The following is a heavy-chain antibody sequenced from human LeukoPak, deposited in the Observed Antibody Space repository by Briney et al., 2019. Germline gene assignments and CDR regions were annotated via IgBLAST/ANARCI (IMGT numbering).Heavy chain of an antibody. D-gene: IGHD3-22*01. CDR2: IVVGSGNT. Sequence: GTSVKVSCKAAGFTFTSSAVQWVRQARGQRLEWIRWIVVGSGNTNYAQKFQERVTITRDMSRSRAYMELSSLRSEDTAVYYCASAYYYDSSGYYFAYWGQGTLVTVSS. CDR3: ASAYYYDSSGYYFAY. J-gene: IGHJ4*02. CDR1: GFTFTSSA. V-gene: IGHV1-58*01.